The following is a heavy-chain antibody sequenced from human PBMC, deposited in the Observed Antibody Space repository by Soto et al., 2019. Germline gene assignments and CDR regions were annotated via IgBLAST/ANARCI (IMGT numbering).Heavy chain of an antibody. CDR3: ARSGSGYDYAFDI. V-gene: IGHV3-21*01. D-gene: IGHD5-12*01. Sequence: EVQLVESGGGLVKPGGSLRLSCAASGFTFSSYSMNWVRQAPGKGLEWVSSISSSSSYIYYADSVKGRFTISRDNAKNSLYLQMNSLRAEYTAVYYCARSGSGYDYAFDIWGQGTMVTVSS. J-gene: IGHJ3*02. CDR2: ISSSSSYI. CDR1: GFTFSSYS.